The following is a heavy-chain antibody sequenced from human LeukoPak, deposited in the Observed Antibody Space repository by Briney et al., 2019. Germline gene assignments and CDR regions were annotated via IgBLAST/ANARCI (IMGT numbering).Heavy chain of an antibody. CDR3: AREGEWIPALDY. J-gene: IGHJ4*02. D-gene: IGHD5-18*01. CDR2: ISYDGSNK. CDR1: GFTFSSYA. Sequence: GRSLRLSCAASGFTFSSYAMHWVRQAPGKGLEWVAVISYDGSNKYYADSVKGRFTISRDNSKNTLYLQMNSLRAEDTAVYYCAREGEWIPALDYWGQGTLVTVSS. V-gene: IGHV3-30-3*01.